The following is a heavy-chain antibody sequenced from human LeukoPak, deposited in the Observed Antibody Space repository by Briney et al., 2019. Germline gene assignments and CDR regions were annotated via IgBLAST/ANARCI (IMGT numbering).Heavy chain of an antibody. CDR1: GDSVSSNSVT. CDR2: TYYRSTWYN. J-gene: IGHJ5*02. D-gene: IGHD2-2*01. Sequence: SQTLSLTCAISGDSVSSNSVTWNWIRQSPSRGLEWLGRTYYRSTWYNDYAVSVRGRITVNPDTSKNQFSLHLNSVTPEDTAVYYCARRLTQYDCFDPRGQGALVTISS. CDR3: ARRLTQYDCFDP. V-gene: IGHV6-1*01.